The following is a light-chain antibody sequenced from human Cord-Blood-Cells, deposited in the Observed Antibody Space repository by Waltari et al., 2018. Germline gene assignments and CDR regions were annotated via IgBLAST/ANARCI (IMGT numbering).Light chain of an antibody. J-gene: IGKJ3*01. V-gene: IGKV1-33*01. CDR2: DAS. CDR1: QDISNY. Sequence: DIQMTQSPSSLSASVGDRVTIPCQASQDISNYLNWYQQKPGKAPKLLIYDASNLETGVPSRFSGSVSGTDFTFTISSLQPEDIATYYCQQYDNLIFTFGPGTKVDIK. CDR3: QQYDNLIFT.